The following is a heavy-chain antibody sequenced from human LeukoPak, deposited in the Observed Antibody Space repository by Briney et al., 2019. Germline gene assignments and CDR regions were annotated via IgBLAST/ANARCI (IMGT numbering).Heavy chain of an antibody. CDR2: IYHSGST. CDR1: GFTFSSYA. D-gene: IGHD4-11*01. J-gene: IGHJ5*02. Sequence: LGLSCAASGFTFSSYAMSWIRQPPGKGLEWIGYIYHSGSTYYNPSLKSRVTISVDRSKNQFSLKLSSVTAADTAVYYCARVRGGTVTTLFDPWGQGTLVTVSS. CDR3: ARVRGGTVTTLFDP. V-gene: IGHV4-30-2*01.